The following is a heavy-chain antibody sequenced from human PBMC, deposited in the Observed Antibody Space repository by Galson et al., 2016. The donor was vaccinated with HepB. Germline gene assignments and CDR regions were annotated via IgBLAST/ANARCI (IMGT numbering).Heavy chain of an antibody. CDR2: IDWDDDK. D-gene: IGHD3-22*01. J-gene: IGHJ4*02. CDR3: TRQAFHYETSSYAVDF. CDR1: GFSLSTSGMC. Sequence: PALVKPTQTLTLTCTFSGFSLSTSGMCVSWVRQPPGKALEWLALIDWDDDKYYSTSLKTRLIISQDPSKNQVILKMTNMDPVDTATYYCTRQAFHYETSSYAVDFWGQGTLVTVSS. V-gene: IGHV2-70*20.